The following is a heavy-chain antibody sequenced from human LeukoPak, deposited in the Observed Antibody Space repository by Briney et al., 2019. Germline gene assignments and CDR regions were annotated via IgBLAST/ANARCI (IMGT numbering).Heavy chain of an antibody. Sequence: SETLSLTCTVSGGSISSYYWSWIRQPAGKGLEWIGRIYTSGSTNYNPSLKSRVTISVDTSKNQFSLKLSSVTAADTAVYYCAREAHYYYDSSGYYLTAHDAFDIWGQGTMVTVSS. CDR3: AREAHYYYDSSGYYLTAHDAFDI. CDR2: IYTSGST. V-gene: IGHV4-4*07. D-gene: IGHD3-22*01. CDR1: GGSISSYY. J-gene: IGHJ3*02.